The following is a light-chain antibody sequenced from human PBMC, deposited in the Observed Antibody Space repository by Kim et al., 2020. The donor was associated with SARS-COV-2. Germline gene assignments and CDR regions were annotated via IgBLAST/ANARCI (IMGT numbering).Light chain of an antibody. Sequence: FPGGRATLSCRASHSVSSNLAWYQQKPGQAPRLLIYGASTRATGIPARFSGSGSGTEFTLTISSLQSEDFAVYYCQQYNNWPLWTFGQGTKVDIK. CDR1: HSVSSN. CDR3: QQYNNWPLWT. V-gene: IGKV3-15*01. J-gene: IGKJ1*01. CDR2: GAS.